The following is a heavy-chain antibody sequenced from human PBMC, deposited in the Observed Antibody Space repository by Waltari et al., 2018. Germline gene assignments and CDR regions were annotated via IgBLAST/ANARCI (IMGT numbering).Heavy chain of an antibody. CDR2: IYSGGST. V-gene: IGHV3-66*01. CDR1: GFTVSNNY. J-gene: IGHJ4*02. Sequence: EVQLVASGGGLVQPGESLRLSCAASGFTVSNNYMSWVRQAPGKGLEGVSVIYSGGSTQYADSLKGRFTITRDSSKNTLYLQMNSLRVEDTAVYYCATSPGGGGFWGQGTLVTVSS. D-gene: IGHD2-21*01. CDR3: ATSPGGGGF.